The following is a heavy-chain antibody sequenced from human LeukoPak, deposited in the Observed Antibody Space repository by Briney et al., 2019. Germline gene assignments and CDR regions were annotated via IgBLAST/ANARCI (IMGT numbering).Heavy chain of an antibody. J-gene: IGHJ6*03. D-gene: IGHD3-10*01. Sequence: GGSLRLSCAASGFTFDDYGMSWVRQAPGKGLEWVSGINWNGGSTGYADSVKGRFTISRDNAKNSLYLQMNSLRAEDTALYYCARKPIWGDYYYYMDAWGKGTTVTVSS. CDR3: ARKPIWGDYYYYMDA. V-gene: IGHV3-20*04. CDR1: GFTFDDYG. CDR2: INWNGGST.